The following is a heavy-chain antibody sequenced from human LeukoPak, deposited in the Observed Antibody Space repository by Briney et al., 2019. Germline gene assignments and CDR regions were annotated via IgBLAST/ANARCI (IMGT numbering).Heavy chain of an antibody. CDR2: IYYSGST. CDR1: GGSISSYY. CDR3: ARGRVTIFGVVIPNDY. V-gene: IGHV4-59*01. J-gene: IGHJ4*02. D-gene: IGHD3-3*01. Sequence: SETLSLTCTVSGGSISSYYWSWIRQPPGKGLEWIGYIYYSGSTNYNPSLKSRVTISVDTSKNQFSLKLSSVTAADTAVYYCARGRVTIFGVVIPNDYWGQGTLVTVSS.